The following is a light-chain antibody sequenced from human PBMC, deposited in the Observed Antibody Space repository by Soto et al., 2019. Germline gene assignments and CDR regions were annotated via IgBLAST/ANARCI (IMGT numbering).Light chain of an antibody. CDR2: DAT. V-gene: IGKV1-5*01. Sequence: DIQMTQSPSTLSASVGDRVTITCRASQPISRWLAWYQQKPGEAPKVLIWDATTLHRGVPSRFSGSGFGTEFTLTISGLQPDDFASYYCQQYDNYPLTFGGGTKVDIK. CDR3: QQYDNYPLT. CDR1: QPISRW. J-gene: IGKJ4*01.